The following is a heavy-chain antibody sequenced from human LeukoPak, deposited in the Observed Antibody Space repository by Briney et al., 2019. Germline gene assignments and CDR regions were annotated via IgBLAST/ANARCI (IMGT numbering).Heavy chain of an antibody. D-gene: IGHD2-21*01. J-gene: IGHJ6*02. CDR3: ARKSRVVAYGMDV. CDR2: IRYDGSNK. CDR1: GFTFSSYG. V-gene: IGHV3-30*02. Sequence: GGSLRLSCAASGFTFSSYGMHWVRQAPGKGLEWVAFIRYDGSNKYYADSVKGRFTISRDNSKNTLYLQMNSLRAEDTAVYYCARKSRVVAYGMDVWGQGTTVTVSS.